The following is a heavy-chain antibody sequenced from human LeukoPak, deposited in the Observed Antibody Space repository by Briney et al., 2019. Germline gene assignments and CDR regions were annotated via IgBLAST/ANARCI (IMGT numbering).Heavy chain of an antibody. Sequence: LPGGSLRLSCAASGFTFSSYAMHWVRQAPGKGLEWVAVISYDGSNKYYADSVKGRFTISRDNSKNTLYLQMNSLRAEDTAVYYCARDPMIVGATPMYYFDYWGQGTLVTVSS. V-gene: IGHV3-30-3*01. CDR2: ISYDGSNK. J-gene: IGHJ4*02. CDR1: GFTFSSYA. CDR3: ARDPMIVGATPMYYFDY. D-gene: IGHD1-26*01.